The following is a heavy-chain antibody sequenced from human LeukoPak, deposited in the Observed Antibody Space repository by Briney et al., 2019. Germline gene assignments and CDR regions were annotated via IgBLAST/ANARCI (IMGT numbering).Heavy chain of an antibody. J-gene: IGHJ4*02. CDR1: GYIFTGYS. CDR2: INPNTGGT. V-gene: IGHV1-2*06. CDR3: ARDFSLWFDY. Sequence: GASVKVSCKASGYIFTGYSIHWVRQAPGQGLEWMGRINPNTGGTNYAQRFQGRVTMTRDTSISTAYMELNRLRSDDTAMYYCARDFSLWFDYWGQGTLVTVSS. D-gene: IGHD3-10*01.